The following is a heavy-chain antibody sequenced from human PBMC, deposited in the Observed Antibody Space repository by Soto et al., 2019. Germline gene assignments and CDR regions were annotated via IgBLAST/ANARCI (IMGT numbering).Heavy chain of an antibody. CDR1: GGSISSSNW. CDR3: ARLWGNRQFEY. Sequence: SETLSLTCAVSGGSISSSNWWIWVRQPPGKGLEWIGEIYHSGSTNYNPSLKSRVTISVDKSKNQFSLKLSYVTAEETEVYYCARLWGNRQFEYWGQGTLVTVSS. V-gene: IGHV4-4*02. D-gene: IGHD7-27*01. J-gene: IGHJ4*02. CDR2: IYHSGST.